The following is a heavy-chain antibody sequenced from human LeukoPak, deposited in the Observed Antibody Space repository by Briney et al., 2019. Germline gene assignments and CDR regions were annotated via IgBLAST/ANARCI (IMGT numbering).Heavy chain of an antibody. J-gene: IGHJ4*02. CDR3: ARDQPRDTAMVPDY. CDR2: FDPEDGET. D-gene: IGHD5-18*01. Sequence: ASVKVSCKVSGYTLTELSMHWVRQAPGKGLEWMGGFDPEDGETIYAQKFQGRVTMTEDTSTDTAYMELSSLRSEDTAVCYCARDQPRDTAMVPDYWGQGTLVTVSS. CDR1: GYTLTELS. V-gene: IGHV1-24*01.